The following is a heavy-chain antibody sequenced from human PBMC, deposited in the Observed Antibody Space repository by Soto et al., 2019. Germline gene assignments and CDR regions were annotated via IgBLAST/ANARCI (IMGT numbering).Heavy chain of an antibody. D-gene: IGHD7-27*01. Sequence: QVQLVESGGGVVQPGRSLRLSCAASGFTFSSYGMHWVRQAPGKGLEWVALISYDGSNKYYADSVKGRFTISRDNSKNTLYRQMNRLRTEDAAVYYCAKDLGHGGRGAFDIWGQGTMVTVSS. V-gene: IGHV3-30*18. CDR3: AKDLGHGGRGAFDI. CDR1: GFTFSSYG. J-gene: IGHJ3*02. CDR2: ISYDGSNK.